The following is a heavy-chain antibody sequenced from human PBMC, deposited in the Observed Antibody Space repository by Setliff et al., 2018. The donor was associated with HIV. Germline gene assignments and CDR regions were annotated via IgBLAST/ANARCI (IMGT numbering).Heavy chain of an antibody. J-gene: IGHJ6*03. V-gene: IGHV4-61*02. CDR3: ARSRESSGYYRDYYYYLDV. CDR2: IYTSGST. D-gene: IGHD6-19*01. Sequence: PSETLSLTCTVSGGSISSGSYYWSWIRQPAGKGLEWIGRIYTSGSTNYNPSLKSRVTISVHTSKNQFSLKLSSVTAADTAVYYCARSRESSGYYRDYYYYLDVWGKGTTVTV. CDR1: GGSISSGSYY.